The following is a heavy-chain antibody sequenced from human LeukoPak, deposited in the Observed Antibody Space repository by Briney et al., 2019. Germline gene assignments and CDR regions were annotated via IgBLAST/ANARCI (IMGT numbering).Heavy chain of an antibody. D-gene: IGHD1-14*01. CDR3: AKGYTGSW. Sequence: GSLRLSCTASGFTFSSSAMSWVRQAPGKGLEWVSDISGSSDNTHYADSVKGRFTISRDKSKNTLYLQMNTLRADDTAVYYCAKGYTGSWWGQGTLVTVSS. CDR2: ISGSSDNT. J-gene: IGHJ4*01. V-gene: IGHV3-23*01. CDR1: GFTFSSSA.